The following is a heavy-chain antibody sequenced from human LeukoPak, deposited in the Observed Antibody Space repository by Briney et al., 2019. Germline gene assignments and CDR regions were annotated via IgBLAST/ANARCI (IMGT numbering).Heavy chain of an antibody. CDR1: GFTVSSSY. CDR3: ARESSRTAARPPYYYYYMDV. D-gene: IGHD6-6*01. CDR2: VYSGGST. Sequence: GGSLRLSCAASGFTVSSSYMSWVRQAPGKGLEWVSVVYSGGSTYYADSVKGRFTISRDNSKNTLYLQMNSLRAEDTAVYYCARESSRTAARPPYYYYYMDVWGKGTTVTVSS. J-gene: IGHJ6*03. V-gene: IGHV3-53*01.